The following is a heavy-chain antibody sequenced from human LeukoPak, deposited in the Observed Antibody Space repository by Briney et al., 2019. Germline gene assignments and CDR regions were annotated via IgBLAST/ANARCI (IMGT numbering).Heavy chain of an antibody. CDR1: GFTFSSYS. D-gene: IGHD4-23*01. J-gene: IGHJ3*01. CDR2: ISSSSSYI. V-gene: IGHV3-21*01. CDR3: ARDNTQRRGNEFHVEYYDALDS. Sequence: PGGSLRLSCAASGFTFSSYSMNWVRQAPGKGLEWVSSISSSSSYIYYADSVKGRFTISRDNAKNSLYLQMNSLRAEDTAVYYCARDNTQRRGNEFHVEYYDALDSWGQGTRVTVSS.